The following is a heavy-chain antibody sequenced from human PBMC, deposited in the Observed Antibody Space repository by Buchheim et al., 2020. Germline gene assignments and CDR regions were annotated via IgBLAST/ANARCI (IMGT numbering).Heavy chain of an antibody. Sequence: QVQLQESGPGLVKPSQTLSLTCAVSGGSISSGGYSWSWIRQPPGKGLEWIGYIYYSGSTYYNPSLKSRVTISVDTSKNQFSLKLSSVTAADTAVYYCAREKAAAGRQYYDFWSGYSNWFDRWGQGTL. V-gene: IGHV4-30-4*07. J-gene: IGHJ5*02. D-gene: IGHD3-3*01. CDR3: AREKAAAGRQYYDFWSGYSNWFDR. CDR1: GGSISSGGYS. CDR2: IYYSGST.